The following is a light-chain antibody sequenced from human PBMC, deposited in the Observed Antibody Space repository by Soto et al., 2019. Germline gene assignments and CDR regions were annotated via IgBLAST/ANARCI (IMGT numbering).Light chain of an antibody. CDR3: QQYNSYSEA. J-gene: IGKJ1*01. V-gene: IGKV1-5*03. CDR1: QTISSW. CDR2: KAS. Sequence: DIQMTRSPSTLSGSVGDRVTITCRASQTISSWLAWYQQKPGKAPKLLIYKASTLKSGVPSRFSGSGSGTEFTLTISSLKHDDFATYYCQQYNSYSEAFGQGTKVDNK.